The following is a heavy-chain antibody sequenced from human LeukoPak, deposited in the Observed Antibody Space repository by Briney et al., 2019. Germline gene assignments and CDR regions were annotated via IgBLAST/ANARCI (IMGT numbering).Heavy chain of an antibody. D-gene: IGHD2-2*01. CDR2: ISGSGGST. Sequence: RGSLRLSCAAPGFTFSSYAISWVRQAPGKGLGWVSAISGSGGSTYYADSVKGRFTISRDNSKNTLYLQMNSLRAEDTDVYYCAGFSGYQLKEFDYWGQGTLVNGSS. CDR3: AGFSGYQLKEFDY. J-gene: IGHJ4*02. V-gene: IGHV3-23*01. CDR1: GFTFSSYA.